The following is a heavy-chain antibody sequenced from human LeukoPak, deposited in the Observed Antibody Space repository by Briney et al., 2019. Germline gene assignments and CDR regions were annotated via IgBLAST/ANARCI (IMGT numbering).Heavy chain of an antibody. CDR1: GYTFTDYY. V-gene: IGHV1-2*02. J-gene: IGHJ4*02. CDR2: IHPNTVVT. CDR3: ARGTKDILGPVDY. D-gene: IGHD1-26*01. Sequence: ASVKVSCKAPGYTFTDYYIHWVRQAPGQGLEWMGWIHPNTVVTNFDQKFQGRVTLTRDTSISTAYMELSRLRSDDTALYYCARGTKDILGPVDYWGQGTLVTVSS.